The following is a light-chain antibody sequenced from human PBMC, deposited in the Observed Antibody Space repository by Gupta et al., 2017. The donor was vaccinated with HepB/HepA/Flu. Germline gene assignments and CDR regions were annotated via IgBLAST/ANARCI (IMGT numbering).Light chain of an antibody. Sequence: DIQLTQSPSFLCASVGDRVPITCPASQGISSYLAGYQQKPGEAPKILIYAASTLQGGVPSRFSGSGSGTEFTLTTSSLQPDDFATDYCQQLNSYPSITFGPGTKVDIK. V-gene: IGKV1-9*01. CDR3: QQLNSYPSIT. J-gene: IGKJ3*01. CDR1: QGISSY. CDR2: AAS.